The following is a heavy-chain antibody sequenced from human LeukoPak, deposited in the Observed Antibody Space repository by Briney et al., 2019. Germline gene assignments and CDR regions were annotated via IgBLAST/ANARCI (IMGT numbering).Heavy chain of an antibody. CDR1: GFTFSSYA. D-gene: IGHD3-10*01. J-gene: IGHJ6*02. V-gene: IGHV3-23*01. CDR2: ISGSGGST. CDR3: AKGSEPYYYYYYGVDV. Sequence: GGSLRLSCAASGFTFSSYAMSWVRQAPGKGLEWVSAISGSGGSTYYADSVKGRFTITRDNSKNTLYLQMNSLRAEDTAVYYCAKGSEPYYYYYYGVDVWGQGTTVTVSS.